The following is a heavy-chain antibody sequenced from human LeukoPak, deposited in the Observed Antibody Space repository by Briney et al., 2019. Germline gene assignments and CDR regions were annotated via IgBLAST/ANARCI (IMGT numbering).Heavy chain of an antibody. J-gene: IGHJ4*02. CDR3: ARAAYNWN. D-gene: IGHD1-20*01. V-gene: IGHV3-11*01. CDR2: IDPSGTAL. CDR1: GFTFRDYV. Sequence: GGSLRLSCAASGFTFRDYVMSWVRKAPGKGLEWVSYIDPSGTALFYADSVKGRFTISRDNGKNSLYLQLRSLRADDTAVYYCARAAYNWNWGQGTLVTVSS.